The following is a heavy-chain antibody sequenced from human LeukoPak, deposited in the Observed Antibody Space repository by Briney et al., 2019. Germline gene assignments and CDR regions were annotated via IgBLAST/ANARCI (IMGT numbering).Heavy chain of an antibody. V-gene: IGHV4-59*12. D-gene: IGHD3-10*01. Sequence: PSETLSLTCTVSGDSISSNYWSWIRQPPGKGLEWIGYIYYSGSTNYNPSLKSRVTISVDTSKNQFSLKLSSVTAADTAVYYCARENSMVRGVISLNWFDPWGQGTLVTVSS. CDR2: IYYSGST. CDR3: ARENSMVRGVISLNWFDP. J-gene: IGHJ5*02. CDR1: GDSISSNY.